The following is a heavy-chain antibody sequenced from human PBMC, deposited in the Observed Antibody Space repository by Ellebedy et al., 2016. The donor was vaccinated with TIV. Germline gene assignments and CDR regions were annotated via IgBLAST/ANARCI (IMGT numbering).Heavy chain of an antibody. CDR3: VIYSSGWHGEPL. CDR1: EFSFRSYW. J-gene: IGHJ4*02. Sequence: GSLRLSCAASEFSFRSYWMTWVRQSPGRGLEWIGVIHSGGGIYYNPSLQSRVNIFVGTSDDHFSLRLGSVTAADTAVYHCVIYSSGWHGEPLWGQGTPVTVSS. D-gene: IGHD6-19*01. CDR2: IHSGGGI. V-gene: IGHV4-59*04.